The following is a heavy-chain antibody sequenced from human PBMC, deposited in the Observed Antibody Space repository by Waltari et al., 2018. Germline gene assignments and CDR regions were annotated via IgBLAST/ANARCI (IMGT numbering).Heavy chain of an antibody. CDR3: ARGPY. CDR1: GLNLCSSW. D-gene: IGHD2-21*01. J-gene: IGHJ6*02. Sequence: EVRLVESGGGLVQPGGYLIRSCAASGLNLCSSWMSWVRQAPGKGLEWVASIKEDGSERYYVDSAKGRSTISRDNAKTSLFLQMNSLRVEDTAVYYCARGPYWGQGTTVTVSS. CDR2: IKEDGSER. V-gene: IGHV3-7*04.